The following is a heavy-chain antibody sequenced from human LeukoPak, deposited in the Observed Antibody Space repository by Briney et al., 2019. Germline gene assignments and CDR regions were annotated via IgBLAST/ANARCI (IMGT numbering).Heavy chain of an antibody. CDR3: ARVVVVIGGNWFDP. Sequence: SETLSLTCTVCGGSIRSGGYYWSWIRQHPGKGLEWIGYIYYSGSTYYNPSLKSRVTISVDTSKNQFSLKLSSVTAADTAVYYCARVVVVIGGNWFDPWGQGTLVTVSS. V-gene: IGHV4-31*03. CDR1: GGSIRSGGYY. CDR2: IYYSGST. J-gene: IGHJ5*02. D-gene: IGHD3-22*01.